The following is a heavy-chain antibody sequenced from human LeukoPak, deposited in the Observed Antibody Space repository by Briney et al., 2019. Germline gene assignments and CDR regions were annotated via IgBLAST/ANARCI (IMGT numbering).Heavy chain of an antibody. V-gene: IGHV4-59*08. D-gene: IGHD3-22*01. CDR2: ICNTGTT. CDR3: ARQPNMGDYFFDY. J-gene: IGHJ4*02. Sequence: SETLSLTCTVSGGSLSSYYWTWIRRPPGKRLEWIGYICNTGTTNYNPSLKSRVTLSVDTSKNQFSLKLTSVTAADSAVYYCARQPNMGDYFFDYWGQGTLVTVSS. CDR1: GGSLSSYY.